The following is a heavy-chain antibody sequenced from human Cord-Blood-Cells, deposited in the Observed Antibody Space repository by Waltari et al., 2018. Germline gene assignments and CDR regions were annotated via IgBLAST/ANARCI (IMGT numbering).Heavy chain of an antibody. CDR2: MNPNSGNT. J-gene: IGHJ3*02. D-gene: IGHD4-4*01. V-gene: IGHV1-8*03. CDR3: ARGTTVTEDSAFDI. Sequence: QVQLVQSGAEVKKPGASGKVSCKDSGYTFPNSDDSRVRHATGQGLEWMGWMNPNSGNTGYAQKFQGRVTITRNTSISTAYMELSSLRSEDTAVYYCARGTTVTEDSAFDIWGQGTMVTVSS. CDR1: GYTFPNSD.